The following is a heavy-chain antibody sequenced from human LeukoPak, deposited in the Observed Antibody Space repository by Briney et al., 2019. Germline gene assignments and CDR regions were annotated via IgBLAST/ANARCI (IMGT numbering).Heavy chain of an antibody. D-gene: IGHD4-17*01. J-gene: IGHJ2*01. Sequence: GASAKVSCKASGGTFSSYAISWVRQAPGQGLEWMGGIIPTFGTANYAQKFQGRVTITADESTSTAYMELSSLRSEDTAVYYCARSAYGDYEGWYFDLWGRGTLVTVSS. CDR3: ARSAYGDYEGWYFDL. CDR1: GGTFSSYA. V-gene: IGHV1-69*13. CDR2: IIPTFGTA.